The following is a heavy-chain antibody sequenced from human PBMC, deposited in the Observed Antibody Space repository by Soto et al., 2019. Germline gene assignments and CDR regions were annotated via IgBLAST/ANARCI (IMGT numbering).Heavy chain of an antibody. J-gene: IGHJ6*03. CDR3: ARGLLRSDYGTYYYYYMDV. D-gene: IGHD4-17*01. V-gene: IGHV4-34*01. CDR2: INHSGST. Sequence: SETLSLTCAVYGGSFSGYYWSWIRQPPGKGLEWIGEINHSGSTNYNPSLKSRVTISVDTSKNQFSLKLSSVTAADTAVYYCARGLLRSDYGTYYYYYMDVWGKGTTVTVSS. CDR1: GGSFSGYY.